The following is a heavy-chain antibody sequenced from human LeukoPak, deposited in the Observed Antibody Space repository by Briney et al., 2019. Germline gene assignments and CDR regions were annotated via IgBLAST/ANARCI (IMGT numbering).Heavy chain of an antibody. CDR2: MNPNSGNT. V-gene: IGHV1-8*03. D-gene: IGHD4-17*01. CDR3: ARVRDGDYYYYYYMDV. Sequence: GASVKVSCKASGYTFTSYDINWVRQATGQGLEWMGWMNPNSGNTGYAQKFQGRVTITRNTSISTAYMELSSLRSEDTAVYYCARVRDGDYYYYYYMDVWGKGTTVTVSS. CDR1: GYTFTSYD. J-gene: IGHJ6*03.